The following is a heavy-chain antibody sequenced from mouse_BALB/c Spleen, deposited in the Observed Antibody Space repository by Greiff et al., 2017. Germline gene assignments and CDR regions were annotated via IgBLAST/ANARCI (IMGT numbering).Heavy chain of an antibody. CDR1: GYTFTSYW. D-gene: IGHD1-2*01. Sequence: VKLQESGAELAKPGASVKMSCKASGYTFTSYWMHWVKQRPGQGLEWIGYINPSTGYTEYNQKFKDKATLTADKSSSTAYMQLSSLTSEDSAVYYCARYHTANGDYWGQGTTLTVSS. J-gene: IGHJ2*01. V-gene: IGHV1-7*01. CDR2: INPSTGYT. CDR3: ARYHTANGDY.